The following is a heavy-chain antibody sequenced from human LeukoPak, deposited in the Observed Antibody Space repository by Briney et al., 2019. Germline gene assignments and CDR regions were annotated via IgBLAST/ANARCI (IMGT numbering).Heavy chain of an antibody. Sequence: SETLSLTCTVSGGSISSGDYYWSWIRQPPGKGLEWIGYIYYSGSTYYNPSLKSRVTISVDTSKNQFSLKLSSVTAADTAVYYCARGLVVVTMTSSIMDVWGQGTTVTVSS. CDR2: IYYSGST. D-gene: IGHD3-22*01. CDR3: ARGLVVVTMTSSIMDV. V-gene: IGHV4-30-4*01. CDR1: GGSISSGDYY. J-gene: IGHJ6*02.